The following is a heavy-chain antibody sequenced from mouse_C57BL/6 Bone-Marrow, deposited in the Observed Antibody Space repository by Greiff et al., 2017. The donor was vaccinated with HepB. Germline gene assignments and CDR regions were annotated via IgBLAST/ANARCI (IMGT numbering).Heavy chain of an antibody. CDR2: IDPSDSYT. D-gene: IGHD4-1*01. CDR3: ARYWDRDYFDY. J-gene: IGHJ2*01. V-gene: IGHV1-59*01. CDR1: GYTFTSYW. Sequence: QVQLQQPGAELVRPGPSVKLSCKASGYTFTSYWMHWVKQRPGQGLEWIGVIDPSDSYTNYNQKFKGKATLTVDTSSSTAYMQLSSLTSEDSAVYYCARYWDRDYFDYWGQGTTLTVSS.